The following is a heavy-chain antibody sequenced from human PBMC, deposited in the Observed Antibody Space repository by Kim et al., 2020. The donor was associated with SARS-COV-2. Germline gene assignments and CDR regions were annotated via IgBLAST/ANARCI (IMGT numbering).Heavy chain of an antibody. CDR1: GYTFTSYG. CDR2: ISAYNGNT. J-gene: IGHJ6*02. Sequence: ASVKVSCKASGYTFTSYGISWVRQAPGQGLEWMGWISAYNGNTNYAQKLQGRVTMTTDTSTSTAYMELRSLRSDDTAVYYCAGSITPFRYYYYGMDVWGQGPTVTVSS. CDR3: AGSITPFRYYYYGMDV. V-gene: IGHV1-18*01. D-gene: IGHD3-10*01.